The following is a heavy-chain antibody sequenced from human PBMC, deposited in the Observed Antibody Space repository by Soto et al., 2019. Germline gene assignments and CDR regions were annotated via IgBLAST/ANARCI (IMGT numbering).Heavy chain of an antibody. J-gene: IGHJ3*02. V-gene: IGHV3-74*01. CDR3: AREGGVAVGAFDI. Sequence: PGGSLRFSCAASGFTFSSYWMHWVRQAPGKGLVWVSRINSDGSSTSYADSVKGRFTISRDNAKNTLYLQMNSLRAEDTAVYYCAREGGVAVGAFDIWGQGTMVTVSS. CDR1: GFTFSSYW. CDR2: INSDGSST. D-gene: IGHD3-3*01.